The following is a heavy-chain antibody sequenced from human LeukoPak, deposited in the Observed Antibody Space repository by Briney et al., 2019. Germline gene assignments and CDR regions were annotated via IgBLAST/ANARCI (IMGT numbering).Heavy chain of an antibody. D-gene: IGHD3-3*01. CDR2: MNPNSGNT. CDR3: ASAHYDFWSGYYWGSCYYYGMDV. Sequence: ASVKVSCKASGGTFSSYAINWVRQATGQGLEWMGWMNPNSGNTGYAQKFQGRVTMTRNTSISTAYMELSSLRSEDTAVYYCASAHYDFWSGYYWGSCYYYGMDVWGQGTTVTVSS. J-gene: IGHJ6*02. V-gene: IGHV1-8*02. CDR1: GGTFSSYA.